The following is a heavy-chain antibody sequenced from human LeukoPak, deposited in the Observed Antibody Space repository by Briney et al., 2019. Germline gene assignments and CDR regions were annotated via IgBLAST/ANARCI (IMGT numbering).Heavy chain of an antibody. D-gene: IGHD3-9*01. CDR1: AHRFTTDW. CDR2: IRPDDSNT. CDR3: ARLDRAMGDN. V-gene: IGHV5-51*01. Sequence: GESLKISCKASAHRFTTDWVGWVRQMPGKGLEWMGNIRPDDSNTKYSPSFQGQVTISADKSISTAYLQWSSLKASDTAMYYCARLDRAMGDNWGQGTLVTVSS. J-gene: IGHJ4*02.